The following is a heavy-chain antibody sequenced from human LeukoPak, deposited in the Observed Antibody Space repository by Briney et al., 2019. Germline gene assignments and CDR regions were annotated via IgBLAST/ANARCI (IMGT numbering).Heavy chain of an antibody. CDR3: ARGRIAAARNFDY. D-gene: IGHD6-13*01. Sequence: SETLSLTCAVYGGSFSGYYWSWIRQPPGKGLEWIGEINHSGSTNYNPSLKSRVTISVDTSKNQFSLKLSFVTAADTAVYYCARGRIAAARNFDYWGQGTLVTVSS. CDR1: GGSFSGYY. J-gene: IGHJ4*02. CDR2: INHSGST. V-gene: IGHV4-34*01.